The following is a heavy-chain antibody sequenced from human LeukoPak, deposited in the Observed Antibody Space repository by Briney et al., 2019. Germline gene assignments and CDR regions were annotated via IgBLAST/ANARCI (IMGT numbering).Heavy chain of an antibody. CDR2: ISSSSSTI. Sequence: GGSLRLSCAASGVTFSSYSMNWVRQAPGKGLEWVSYISSSSSTIYYADSVKGRFTISRDSAKNSLYLQMNSLRAEDTAVYYCARVDFRGYSLWGQGTMVTVSS. CDR1: GVTFSSYS. V-gene: IGHV3-48*01. D-gene: IGHD5-18*01. CDR3: ARVDFRGYSL. J-gene: IGHJ3*01.